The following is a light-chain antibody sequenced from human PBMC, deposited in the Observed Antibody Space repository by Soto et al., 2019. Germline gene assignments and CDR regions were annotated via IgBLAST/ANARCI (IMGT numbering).Light chain of an antibody. V-gene: IGLV2-8*01. Sequence: QSALAQPPSASGSPGQSVTISCTVTSSDVGGYNYVSWYQQHPGKAPKLIISEVSKRPSGVPDRFSGSKSGNTASLTVSGLQAEDEADYYCTSHAGSNNYVFGTGTKVTVL. CDR3: TSHAGSNNYV. CDR2: EVS. J-gene: IGLJ1*01. CDR1: SSDVGGYNY.